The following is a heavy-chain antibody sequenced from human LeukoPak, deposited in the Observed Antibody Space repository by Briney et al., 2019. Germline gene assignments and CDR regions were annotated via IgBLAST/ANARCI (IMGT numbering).Heavy chain of an antibody. CDR1: GGSISSSSYY. CDR3: AHISDAFDI. Sequence: TLSLTCTVSGGSISSSSYYWGWIRQPPGKGLEWLALIYWNDDKRYSPSLKSRLTITKDTSKNQVVLTMTNIDPVDTATYYCAHISDAFDIWGQGTMVTVSS. CDR2: IYWNDDK. J-gene: IGHJ3*02. V-gene: IGHV2-5*01.